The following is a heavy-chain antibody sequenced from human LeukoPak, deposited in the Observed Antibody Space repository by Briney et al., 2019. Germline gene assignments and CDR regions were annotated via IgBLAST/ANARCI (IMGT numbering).Heavy chain of an antibody. Sequence: GESLKISCKGSGYRFTSYWIGWVRQMPGKGLEWMGIIYPGDSDTRYSPSFQGQVTISADKSISTAYLQWSSLKASDTATYYCARTYYSDSSGSSDYWGQGTLVTVSS. CDR3: ARTYYSDSSGSSDY. CDR2: IYPGDSDT. D-gene: IGHD3-22*01. J-gene: IGHJ4*02. CDR1: GYRFTSYW. V-gene: IGHV5-51*01.